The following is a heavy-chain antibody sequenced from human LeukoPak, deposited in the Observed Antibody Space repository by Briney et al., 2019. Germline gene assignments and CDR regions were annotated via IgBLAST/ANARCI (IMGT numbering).Heavy chain of an antibody. D-gene: IGHD1-1*01. CDR3: ARLERRQEAFDI. Sequence: SETLSLTCTVSGGSISSYYWSWIRQPPGKGLEWIGYIYYSGSTNYNPSLKSRVTISVDRSKNQFSLKLSSVTAADTAVYYCARLERRQEAFDIWGQGTMVTVSS. J-gene: IGHJ3*02. CDR2: IYYSGST. V-gene: IGHV4-59*12. CDR1: GGSISSYY.